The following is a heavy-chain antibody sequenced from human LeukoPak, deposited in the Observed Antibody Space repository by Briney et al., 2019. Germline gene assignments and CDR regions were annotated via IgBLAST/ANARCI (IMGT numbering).Heavy chain of an antibody. J-gene: IGHJ4*02. V-gene: IGHV4-59*08. CDR2: IYYSGST. Sequence: SPSETLSLTCTVSGGSISSYYWSRIRQPPGKGLEGIGYIYYSGSTNYNPSLKSRVTISVDTSKNQFSLKLSSVTAADTAVYYCVTGSYYFRDYWGQGTLVTVSS. CDR1: GGSISSYY. CDR3: VTGSYYFRDY. D-gene: IGHD1-26*01.